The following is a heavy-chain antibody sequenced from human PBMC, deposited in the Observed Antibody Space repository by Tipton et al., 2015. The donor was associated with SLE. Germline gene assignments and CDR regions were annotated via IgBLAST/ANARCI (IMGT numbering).Heavy chain of an antibody. Sequence: QSGAEVKKPGASVKVSCKASGYTFTSYGISWVRQAPGQGLEWMGWISPNSGGTNYAQKFQGRVTMTRDTSISTAYMELSRLRSDDTAVYYCAYSSSWYGDYWGQGTLVTVSS. CDR3: AYSSSWYGDY. D-gene: IGHD6-13*01. J-gene: IGHJ4*02. CDR2: ISPNSGGT. V-gene: IGHV1-2*02. CDR1: GYTFTSYG.